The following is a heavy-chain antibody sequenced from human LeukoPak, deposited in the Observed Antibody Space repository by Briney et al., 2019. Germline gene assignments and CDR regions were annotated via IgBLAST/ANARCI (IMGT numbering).Heavy chain of an antibody. V-gene: IGHV4-39*01. CDR1: GGSISISSYY. CDR3: ARHLSGDLYNAFHI. D-gene: IGHD3-10*02. Sequence: SETLSLTCTVSGGSISISSYYWGWIRQPPGKGLEWIGSIYYSGSTYYNPSLKSRVTISVDTSKNQFSLKLNSVTAADTAVYYCARHLSGDLYNAFHIWGQGTMVTVSS. J-gene: IGHJ3*02. CDR2: IYYSGST.